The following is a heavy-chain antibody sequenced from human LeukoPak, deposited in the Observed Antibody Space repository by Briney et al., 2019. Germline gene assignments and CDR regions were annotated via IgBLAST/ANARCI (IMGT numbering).Heavy chain of an antibody. D-gene: IGHD3-3*01. V-gene: IGHV3-33*08. CDR2: IWYDGSNK. CDR1: GFTFSSYE. J-gene: IGHJ4*02. Sequence: GGSLRLSCAASGFTFSSYEMNWVRQAPGKGLEWVAVIWYDGSNKYYADSVKGRFTISRDNSKNTLCLQMNSLRAEDTAVYYCARGYSTMSGYSYFDYWGQGTLVTVSS. CDR3: ARGYSTMSGYSYFDY.